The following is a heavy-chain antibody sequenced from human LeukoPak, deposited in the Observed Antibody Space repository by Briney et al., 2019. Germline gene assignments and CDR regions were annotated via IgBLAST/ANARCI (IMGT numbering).Heavy chain of an antibody. D-gene: IGHD2-15*01. CDR2: IYSGDNA. J-gene: IGHJ3*01. Sequence: GGSLRLSCAASGVTVGSDYMSWVRQAPGKGLEWVSVIYSGDNAYYADSVKGRFTISRDNSKNTLNLQMNGLRAEDTAVYYCARDRGAGYCSGGGCYSAVFDLWGQGTMVTVSS. CDR3: ARDRGAGYCSGGGCYSAVFDL. CDR1: GVTVGSDY. V-gene: IGHV3-53*01.